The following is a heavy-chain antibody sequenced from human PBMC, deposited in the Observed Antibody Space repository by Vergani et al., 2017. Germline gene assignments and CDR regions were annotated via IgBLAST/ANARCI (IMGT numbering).Heavy chain of an antibody. D-gene: IGHD4-17*01. CDR1: GYTFTDHY. Sequence: EVQLVQSGAEVKKPGATMKISCKVSGYTFTDHYMPWVKQAPGKGLEWMGLVDPEDGETIYAEKFKGRVTIAADTPTDTAHLGLSSLRSEDTAVYYCATPQTVTTGGMEVWGQGTTVIVSS. V-gene: IGHV1-69-2*01. CDR2: VDPEDGET. J-gene: IGHJ6*02. CDR3: ATPQTVTTGGMEV.